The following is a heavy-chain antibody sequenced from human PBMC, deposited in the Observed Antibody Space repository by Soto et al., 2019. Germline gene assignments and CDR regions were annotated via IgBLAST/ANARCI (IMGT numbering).Heavy chain of an antibody. V-gene: IGHV2-5*01. J-gene: IGHJ3*02. Sequence: QITLKESGPTLVQPTQTLTLTCTFSGFSLSTSGEAVGWIRQPPGKALEWVALIYWRDDKHYSPSLKSRLTITKDTSKNQVVLTMTSLDPVDTATYYCAHRRCGGGSCYNVFDIWGQGAMVTVSS. CDR3: AHRRCGGGSCYNVFDI. D-gene: IGHD2-15*01. CDR1: GFSLSTSGEA. CDR2: IYWRDDK.